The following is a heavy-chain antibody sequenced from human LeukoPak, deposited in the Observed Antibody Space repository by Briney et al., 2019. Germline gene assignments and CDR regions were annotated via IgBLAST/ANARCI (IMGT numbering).Heavy chain of an antibody. CDR2: ISGSGHDI. J-gene: IGHJ4*02. CDR3: ARTARSGDI. D-gene: IGHD1-1*01. Sequence: GGSLRLSCAASGFIFSEFYMSWVRQSPGKGLEWISYISGSGHDINYVDSVKGRFTVSRDDAKNSLYLQMNSLSADDTAIYYCARTARSGDIRGQGTLVTVSS. V-gene: IGHV3-11*01. CDR1: GFIFSEFY.